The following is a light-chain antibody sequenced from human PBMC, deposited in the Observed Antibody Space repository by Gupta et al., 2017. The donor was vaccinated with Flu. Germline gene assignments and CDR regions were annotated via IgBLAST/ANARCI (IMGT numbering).Light chain of an antibody. CDR3: QQYNNWPPMYT. CDR2: GAS. CDR1: QSVGSN. Sequence: ISMTQSPATLSVSPGERATLSCRASQSVGSNLAWYQQKPGQDPRLLIDGASTRATGIPARFSGSGSWTEFTLTISSLQAEDFAVYYCQQYNNWPPMYTFGQETKLEIK. J-gene: IGKJ2*01. V-gene: IGKV3-15*01.